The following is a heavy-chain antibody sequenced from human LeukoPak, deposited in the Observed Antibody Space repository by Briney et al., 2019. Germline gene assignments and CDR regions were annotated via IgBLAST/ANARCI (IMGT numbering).Heavy chain of an antibody. CDR2: MNPNSGNT. CDR1: GYTFTSYD. J-gene: IGHJ4*02. D-gene: IGHD3-16*01. CDR3: ASEGGDRVRLGELNY. Sequence: ASVKVSCKASGYTFTSYDINWVRQATGQGLEWMVWMNPNSGNTGYAQKFQGRVTMTRNTSISTAYMELSSLRSEDTAVYYCASEGGDRVRLGELNYWGQGTVVTVSS. V-gene: IGHV1-8*01.